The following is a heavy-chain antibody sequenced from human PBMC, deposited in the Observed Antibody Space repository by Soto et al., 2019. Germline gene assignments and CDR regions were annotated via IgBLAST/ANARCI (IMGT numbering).Heavy chain of an antibody. CDR3: ARSYYYDSSGYYPEDY. CDR2: IYYSGST. Sequence: QVQLQESGPGLVKPSQTLSLTCTVSGGSISSGDYYWSWIRQPPGKGLEWLGYIYYSGSTYYNPSLKSRVTISVDTSKNQFSLKLSSVTAADTAVYYCARSYYYDSSGYYPEDYWGQGTLVTVSS. D-gene: IGHD3-22*01. V-gene: IGHV4-30-4*01. J-gene: IGHJ4*02. CDR1: GGSISSGDYY.